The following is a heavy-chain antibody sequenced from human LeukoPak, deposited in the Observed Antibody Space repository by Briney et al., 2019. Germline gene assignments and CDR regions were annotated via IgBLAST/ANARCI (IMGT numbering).Heavy chain of an antibody. J-gene: IGHJ3*02. CDR1: GGSISSYY. D-gene: IGHD3-9*01. Sequence: SETLSLTCTVSGGSISSYYWSWIRQPPGKGLEWIGYIYYSGSTNYNPSLKSRVTISVDTSKNQFSLKLSSVTAADTAVYYCARIRYFDWLLYPRAFDIWGQGTMVTVSS. CDR3: ARIRYFDWLLYPRAFDI. CDR2: IYYSGST. V-gene: IGHV4-59*12.